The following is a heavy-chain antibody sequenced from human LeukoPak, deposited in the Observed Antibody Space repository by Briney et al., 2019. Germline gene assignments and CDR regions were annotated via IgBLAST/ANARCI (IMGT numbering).Heavy chain of an antibody. D-gene: IGHD3-3*01. CDR3: ARDLTIPNAFDI. CDR1: GYTFTNYG. CDR2: ISAYNGNT. J-gene: IGHJ3*02. V-gene: IGHV1-18*01. Sequence: GASVKVSCKASGYTFTNYGITWVRQAPGQVLEWVGWISAYNGNTNYAQKLQGRVTMTTDTSTSTAYMELRSLRSDDTAVYYCARDLTIPNAFDIWGQGTMVTVSS.